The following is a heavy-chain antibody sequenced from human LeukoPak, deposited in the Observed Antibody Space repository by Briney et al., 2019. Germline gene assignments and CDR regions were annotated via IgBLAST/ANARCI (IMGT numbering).Heavy chain of an antibody. Sequence: PGGSLRLSCAASGFTFSSYGMNWVRQAPGKGLEWVSGIRGNGVTTYYADSVKGRFTISRDNSKNTLYLQMSSLGAEDTAVYYCARKAGYYYGSGDYWGQGTLVTVSS. D-gene: IGHD3-10*01. CDR2: IRGNGVTT. CDR3: ARKAGYYYGSGDY. CDR1: GFTFSSYG. V-gene: IGHV3-23*01. J-gene: IGHJ4*02.